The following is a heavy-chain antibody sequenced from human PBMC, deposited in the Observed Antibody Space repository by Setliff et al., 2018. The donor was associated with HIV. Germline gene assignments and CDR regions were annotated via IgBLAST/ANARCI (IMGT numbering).Heavy chain of an antibody. CDR1: GYSISRGYY. CDR3: ARGGPTVAFGLDV. J-gene: IGHJ6*04. V-gene: IGHV4-38-2*01. D-gene: IGHD4-17*01. Sequence: SETRSLTCAVSGYSISRGYYWGWIRQPPGKGLGWIGNISHHGTTYYYPSLKGRVTISLDTSNNQFSLNLNSVTAADTAVYYCARGGPTVAFGLDVWGKGTTVTVSS. CDR2: ISHHGTT.